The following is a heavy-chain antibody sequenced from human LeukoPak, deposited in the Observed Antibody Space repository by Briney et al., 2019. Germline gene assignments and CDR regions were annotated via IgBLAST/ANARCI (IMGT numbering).Heavy chain of an antibody. CDR2: INPSGGST. J-gene: IGHJ4*02. CDR1: GYTFTSYY. D-gene: IGHD6-13*01. V-gene: IGHV1-46*01. CDR3: ARADSSSWYRTIPPKAAVFDY. Sequence: ASVKVSCKASGYTFTSYYMHWVRQAPGQGLEWMGIINPSGGSTSYAQKFQGRVTMTRDTSTSTVYMELSSLRSEDTAVYYCARADSSSWYRTIPPKAAVFDYWGQGTLVTVSS.